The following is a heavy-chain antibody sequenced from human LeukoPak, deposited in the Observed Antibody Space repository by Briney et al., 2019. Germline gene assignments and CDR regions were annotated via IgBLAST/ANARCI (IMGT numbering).Heavy chain of an antibody. CDR1: GFTFSGSA. Sequence: GGSLTLSCAASGFTFSGSAMHWVRQASGKGLEGVGRIRSKANSYATAYAASVEGRFTISRDDSKNTAYLQMNSLKTEDTAVYYCTRRSGSYYNDFDYWGQGTLVTVSS. CDR2: IRSKANSYAT. J-gene: IGHJ4*02. CDR3: TRRSGSYYNDFDY. D-gene: IGHD3-10*01. V-gene: IGHV3-73*01.